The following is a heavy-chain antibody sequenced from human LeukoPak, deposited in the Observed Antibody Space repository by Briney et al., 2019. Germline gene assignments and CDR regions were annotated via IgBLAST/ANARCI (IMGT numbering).Heavy chain of an antibody. CDR2: INTDGSST. J-gene: IGHJ4*02. D-gene: IGHD6-13*01. Sequence: GGSLRLSCSASGFTLSNYWMHWVRQAPGKGLVWVSRINTDGSSTNYADSVKGRFTVSRDNAKNSLYLQMNSLRAADTAVYYCARVGVLSSSWLLYWGQGTLVTVSS. CDR3: ARVGVLSSSWLLY. CDR1: GFTLSNYW. V-gene: IGHV3-74*01.